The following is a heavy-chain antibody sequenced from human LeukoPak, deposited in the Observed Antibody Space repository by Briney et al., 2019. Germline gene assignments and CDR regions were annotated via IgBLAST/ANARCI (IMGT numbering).Heavy chain of an antibody. Sequence: ASVKVSCKASGYSFTSYYIHWVRQAPGQGLEWMGIINPTSGSISYAQKFQGRVTMTRDTSTSTVYMELSSLRSEDTAVYYCARGYNYGDYWGQGTLVTVSS. D-gene: IGHD5-18*01. CDR3: ARGYNYGDY. V-gene: IGHV1-46*01. CDR2: INPTSGSI. J-gene: IGHJ4*02. CDR1: GYSFTSYY.